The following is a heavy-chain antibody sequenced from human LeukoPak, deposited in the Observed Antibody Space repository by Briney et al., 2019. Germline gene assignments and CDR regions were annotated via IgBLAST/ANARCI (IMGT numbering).Heavy chain of an antibody. Sequence: GGSLRLSCAASGFTFSDYYMSWIRQAPGKGLEWVSYISSSGSTIYYADSVKGRFTISRDNAKNSLYLQMNSLRAEDTAVCYCAREAAAADFDYWGQGTLVTVSS. J-gene: IGHJ4*02. CDR1: GFTFSDYY. CDR3: AREAAAADFDY. V-gene: IGHV3-11*01. CDR2: ISSSGSTI. D-gene: IGHD6-13*01.